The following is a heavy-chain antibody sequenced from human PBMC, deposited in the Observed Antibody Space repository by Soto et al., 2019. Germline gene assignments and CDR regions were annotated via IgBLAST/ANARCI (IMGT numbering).Heavy chain of an antibody. CDR3: AREWRHWVEETYYYYMDV. V-gene: IGHV3-74*01. D-gene: IGHD3-16*01. CDR1: GFPFSNYW. Sequence: EVHLVESGGGLVQPGGSLRVSCAASGFPFSNYWMDWVRQTPGKGLVWVARIYSDGSSTRYADSVKGRFTISRDNAKNTLFLQMNSRRVEDTAVYYCAREWRHWVEETYYYYMDVWGKGTPVTVSS. J-gene: IGHJ6*03. CDR2: IYSDGSST.